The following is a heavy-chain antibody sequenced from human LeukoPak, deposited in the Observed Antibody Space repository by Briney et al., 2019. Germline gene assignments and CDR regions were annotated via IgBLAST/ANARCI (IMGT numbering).Heavy chain of an antibody. V-gene: IGHV4-30-2*01. CDR3: AAIWSGTYFDY. CDR1: GGSISSGGYY. CDR2: IYHSGST. D-gene: IGHD3-10*01. J-gene: IGHJ4*02. Sequence: SETLSLTCTVSGGSISSGGYYWSWIRQPPGKGLEWIGYIYHSGSTYYNPSLKSRVTISVDTSKNQFSLKLSSVTAADTAVYYCAAIWSGTYFDYWGQGTLVTVSS.